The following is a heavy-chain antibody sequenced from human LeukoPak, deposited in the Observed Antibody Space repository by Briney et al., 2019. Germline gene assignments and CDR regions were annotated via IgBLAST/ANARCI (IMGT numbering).Heavy chain of an antibody. D-gene: IGHD3-22*01. V-gene: IGHV4-59*01. CDR3: ARDRSPEGYYDSSHWDYYHGMDV. CDR1: GGSISNYY. J-gene: IGHJ6*02. Sequence: SETLSLTCTVSGGSISNYYWSWIRQPPGKGLEWIGYIYYSGSTNYNPSLKSRITISVDTSKNQFSLNLSSVTAADTAMYYCARDRSPEGYYDSSHWDYYHGMDVWGQGTTVTVSS. CDR2: IYYSGST.